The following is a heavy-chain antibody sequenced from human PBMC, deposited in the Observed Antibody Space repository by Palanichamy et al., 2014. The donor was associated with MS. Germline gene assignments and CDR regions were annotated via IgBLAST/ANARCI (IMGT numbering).Heavy chain of an antibody. D-gene: IGHD4-17*01. CDR1: GFTFSSYE. Sequence: EVQLVESGGGLVQPGGSLRLSCAASGFTFSSYEMNWVRQAPGKGLEGVSYISSSGSTIYYADSVKGRFTISRDNAKNSLYLQMNSLRAEDTAVYYCARAGGDYLGGTFDYWGQGTLVTVSS. CDR2: ISSSGSTI. J-gene: IGHJ4*02. CDR3: ARAGGDYLGGTFDY. V-gene: IGHV3-48*03.